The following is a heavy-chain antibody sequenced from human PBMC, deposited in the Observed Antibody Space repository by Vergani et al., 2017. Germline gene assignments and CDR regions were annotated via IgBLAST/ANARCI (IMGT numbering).Heavy chain of an antibody. CDR2: IHYDGSHE. Sequence: VQLVESGVGLVKPGGSLRLSCAASGFSFSSFGFHWVRQAPGKGPGWVALIHYDGSHEYYIDSVKGRFTISRDNSKNTLILQMNDLRSEDTAVYYCARDRGCSTCSCYFYGAFDYWGLGTLVSVSS. CDR1: GFSFSSFG. V-gene: IGHV3-30*02. CDR3: ARDRGCSTCSCYFYGAFDY. D-gene: IGHD2-2*01. J-gene: IGHJ4*02.